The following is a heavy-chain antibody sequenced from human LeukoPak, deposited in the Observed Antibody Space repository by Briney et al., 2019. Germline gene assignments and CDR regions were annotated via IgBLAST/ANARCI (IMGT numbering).Heavy chain of an antibody. CDR2: MNPNSGNT. CDR1: GYTFTSYD. V-gene: IGHV1-8*01. J-gene: IGHJ4*02. D-gene: IGHD1-14*01. CDR3: ARAPSGPGTFFDY. Sequence: ASVKVSCKASGYTFTSYDINWVRQATGRGLEWMGWMNPNSGNTGYAQKFQGRVTMTRNTSISTAYMELSSLRSEDTAVYYCARAPSGPGTFFDYWGQGTLVTVSS.